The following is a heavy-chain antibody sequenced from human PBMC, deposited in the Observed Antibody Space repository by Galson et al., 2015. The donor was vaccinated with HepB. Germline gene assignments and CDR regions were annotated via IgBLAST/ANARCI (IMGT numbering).Heavy chain of an antibody. CDR1: GFTFSSYS. CDR3: ARATHEQQLVRGDAFDI. Sequence: SLRLSCAASGFTFSSYSMNWVRQAPGKGLEWVSYISSSSSTIYYADSVKGRFTISRDNAKNSLYLQMNSLRDEDTAVYYCARATHEQQLVRGDAFDIWGQGTMVTVSS. CDR2: ISSSSSTI. V-gene: IGHV3-48*02. J-gene: IGHJ3*02. D-gene: IGHD6-13*01.